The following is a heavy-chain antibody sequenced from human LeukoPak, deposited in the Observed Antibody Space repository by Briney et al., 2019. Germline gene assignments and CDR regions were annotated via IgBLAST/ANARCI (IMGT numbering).Heavy chain of an antibody. V-gene: IGHV3-20*01. CDR2: INWNGGST. CDR1: GFTFDDYG. D-gene: IGHD3-22*01. J-gene: IGHJ4*02. CDR3: ARGVNGYYYLGY. Sequence: GGSLRLSCAASGFTFDDYGVSWVRQAPGKGLEWVSGINWNGGSTGYADSVKGRFTISRDNAKNSLYLQMNSLRAEDTALYHCARGVNGYYYLGYWGQGTLVTVSS.